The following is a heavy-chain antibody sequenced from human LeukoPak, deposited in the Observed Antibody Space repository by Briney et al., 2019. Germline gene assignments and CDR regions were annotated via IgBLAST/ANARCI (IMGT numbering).Heavy chain of an antibody. V-gene: IGHV4-34*01. D-gene: IGHD5-12*01. J-gene: IGHJ4*02. CDR3: ARGRWLRSAFDD. Sequence: SETLSLTCAVYGGSFSGYYWSWIRQPPGKGLEWIGEINHSGNTNYNPSLKSRVTISVDTSKNQFSLKLSSVTAADTAVYYCARGRWLRSAFDDWGQGTLVTVSS. CDR2: INHSGNT. CDR1: GGSFSGYY.